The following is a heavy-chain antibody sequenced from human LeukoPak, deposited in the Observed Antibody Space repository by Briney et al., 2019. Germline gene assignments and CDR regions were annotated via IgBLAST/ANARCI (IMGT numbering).Heavy chain of an antibody. CDR3: ARDSITMVRGVIKRGAFDI. J-gene: IGHJ3*02. Sequence: GGSLRLSRAASGFTFSSYEMNWVRQAPGKGLEGVSYISSSGSTIYYADSVKGRFTISRDNAKNSLYLQMNSLRAEDTAVYYCARDSITMVRGVIKRGAFDIWGQGTMVTVSS. CDR2: ISSSGSTI. CDR1: GFTFSSYE. D-gene: IGHD3-10*01. V-gene: IGHV3-48*03.